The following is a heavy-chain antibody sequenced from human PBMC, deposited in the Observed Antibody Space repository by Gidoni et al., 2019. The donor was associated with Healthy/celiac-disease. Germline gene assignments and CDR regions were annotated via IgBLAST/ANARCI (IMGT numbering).Heavy chain of an antibody. D-gene: IGHD3-16*02. CDR2: IKSKTDGGTT. CDR1: GFTFSNAW. J-gene: IGHJ4*02. CDR3: TTVNYDYVWGSYRSYFDY. V-gene: IGHV3-15*01. Sequence: EVQLVESGGGLVKPGGSLRLSCAASGFTFSNAWMSWVRQAPGKGLEWVGRIKSKTDGGTTDYAAPVKGRFTISRDDSKTTLYLQMNSLKTEDTAVYYCTTVNYDYVWGSYRSYFDYWGQGTLVTVSS.